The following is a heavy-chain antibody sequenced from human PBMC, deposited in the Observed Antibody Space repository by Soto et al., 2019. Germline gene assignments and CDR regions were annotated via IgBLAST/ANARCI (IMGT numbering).Heavy chain of an antibody. CDR2: IYPGDSDT. CDR1: GYSFTSYW. Sequence: GESLKISCKGSGYSFTSYWIGWVRQMPGKGLEWMGIIYPGDSDTRYSPSFQGQVTISADKSISTAYLQWSSLKASDTAMYYCARQGTHARWLRFQHVDYWGQGTLVTVSS. J-gene: IGHJ4*02. D-gene: IGHD5-12*01. V-gene: IGHV5-51*01. CDR3: ARQGTHARWLRFQHVDY.